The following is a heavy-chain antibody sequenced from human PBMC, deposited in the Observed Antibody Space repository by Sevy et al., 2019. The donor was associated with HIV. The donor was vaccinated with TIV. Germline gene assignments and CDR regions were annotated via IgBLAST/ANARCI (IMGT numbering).Heavy chain of an antibody. CDR2: TYYRSKWYN. CDR3: AREGDYDYVWGSSYFDY. V-gene: IGHV6-1*01. D-gene: IGHD3-16*01. CDR1: GDSVSSNSAA. J-gene: IGHJ4*02. Sequence: QTLSLTCAISGDSVSSNSAAWNWIRQSPSRGLEWLGRTYYRSKWYNDYAVSVKSRITINPDTSKNQFSLQLNSVTPEDTAVYYCAREGDYDYVWGSSYFDYWGQGTLVTVSS.